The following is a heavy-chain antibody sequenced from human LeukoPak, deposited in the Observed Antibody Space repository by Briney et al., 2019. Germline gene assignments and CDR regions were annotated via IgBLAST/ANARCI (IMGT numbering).Heavy chain of an antibody. J-gene: IGHJ6*03. Sequence: PSETLSLTCTVSGGSISSGSYYWSWIRQPAGKGLEWIGRIYTSGSTNYNPSLKSRVTISVDTSKNQFSLKLSSVTAADTAVYYCAREGFSGIAAAGTTSNYYYYYYMDVWGKGTTVTISS. V-gene: IGHV4-61*02. D-gene: IGHD6-13*01. CDR3: AREGFSGIAAAGTTSNYYYYYYMDV. CDR1: GGSISSGSYY. CDR2: IYTSGST.